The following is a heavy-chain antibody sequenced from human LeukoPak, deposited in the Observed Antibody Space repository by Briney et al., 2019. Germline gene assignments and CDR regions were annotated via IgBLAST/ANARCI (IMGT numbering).Heavy chain of an antibody. J-gene: IGHJ6*02. V-gene: IGHV4-31*03. D-gene: IGHD6-13*01. CDR3: ARDTRIAAAGMDV. CDR1: GGSISSGGYY. CDR2: IYYSGST. Sequence: SSQTLSLTCTVSGGSISSGGYYWSWIRQHPGKGLEWIGYIYYSGSTYYNPSLKSRVTISVDTSKNQFSLKLSSVTAADTAVYYCARDTRIAAAGMDVWGQGTTVTVSS.